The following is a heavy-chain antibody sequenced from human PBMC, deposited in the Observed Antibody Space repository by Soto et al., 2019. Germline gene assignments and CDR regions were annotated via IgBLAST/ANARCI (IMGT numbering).Heavy chain of an antibody. Sequence: EVPLVESGGGLAQPGRSLRLSCAASGFTFDDYAMHWVRQAPGKGLEWVSGISWNSGSIGYADSVKGRFTISRDNAKKSLYLQMNSLRAEDTALYYCASGRGYDILTGYYPYFDYWGQGTLVTVSS. CDR2: ISWNSGSI. J-gene: IGHJ4*02. CDR3: ASGRGYDILTGYYPYFDY. V-gene: IGHV3-9*01. D-gene: IGHD3-9*01. CDR1: GFTFDDYA.